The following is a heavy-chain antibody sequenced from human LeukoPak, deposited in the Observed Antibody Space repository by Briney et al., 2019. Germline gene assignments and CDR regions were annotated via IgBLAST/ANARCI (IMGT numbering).Heavy chain of an antibody. CDR1: GFTFSSYE. Sequence: GGSLRLSCVGSGFTFSSYEMNWVRQAPGKGLEWVSYISGSGRTIFDVDSVKGRFTISRDNAQHSLYLQMNSLSAEDKAGYYCARGRRSYYAEDFWGQGTLVTVSS. V-gene: IGHV3-48*03. J-gene: IGHJ4*02. D-gene: IGHD1-26*01. CDR3: ARGRRSYYAEDF. CDR2: ISGSGRTI.